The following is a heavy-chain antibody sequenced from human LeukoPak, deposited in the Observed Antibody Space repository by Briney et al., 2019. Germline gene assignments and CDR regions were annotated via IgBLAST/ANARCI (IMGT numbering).Heavy chain of an antibody. V-gene: IGHV3-33*01. Sequence: GGSLRLSCAASGFTFSSYGMHWVRQAPGKGLQWVAVIWYDGSNKYYADSVKGRFTISRDNSKNTLYLQMNSLRAEDTAVYYCARDGIAVAGDKFDYWGQGTLVTVSS. CDR3: ARDGIAVAGDKFDY. J-gene: IGHJ4*02. CDR2: IWYDGSNK. CDR1: GFTFSSYG. D-gene: IGHD6-19*01.